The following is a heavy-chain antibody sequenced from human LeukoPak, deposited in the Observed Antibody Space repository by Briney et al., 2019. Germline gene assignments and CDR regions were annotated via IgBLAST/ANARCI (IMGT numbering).Heavy chain of an antibody. D-gene: IGHD3-22*01. Sequence: SETLSLTCAVSGGSIRSSDWWSWVRQPPGKGLEWIGEIYHSGSTNYNPSLKSRVTISVDTSKNQFSLKLSSVTAADTAVYYCASFDSDTKAFDIWGQGTMVTVSS. CDR3: ASFDSDTKAFDI. CDR2: IYHSGST. V-gene: IGHV4-4*02. CDR1: GGSIRSSDW. J-gene: IGHJ3*02.